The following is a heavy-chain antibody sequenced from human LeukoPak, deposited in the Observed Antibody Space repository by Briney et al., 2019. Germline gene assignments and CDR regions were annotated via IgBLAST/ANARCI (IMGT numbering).Heavy chain of an antibody. J-gene: IGHJ3*02. V-gene: IGHV4-39*01. Sequence: KTSETLSLTCTVSGGSISSSTYYWGWIRQPPGKGLEWIGTIYYSGSTYYNPSLKSRVTISVDTSKNQFSLKLSSVTAADTAVYYCARPRTGGSYHAAFDIWGQGTMVTVSS. CDR3: ARPRTGGSYHAAFDI. D-gene: IGHD1-26*01. CDR1: GGSISSSTYY. CDR2: IYYSGST.